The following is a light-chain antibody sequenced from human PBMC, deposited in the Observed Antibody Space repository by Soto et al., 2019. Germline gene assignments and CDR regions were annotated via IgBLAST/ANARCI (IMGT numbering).Light chain of an antibody. J-gene: IGKJ5*01. CDR3: QQRSNWAIT. CDR1: QSVSSY. Sequence: EIVLTQSAATLSLSPGERATLSCRASQSVSSYLAWYQQKPGQAPRLLIYDASNRATGIPARFSGSGSGTDFTLTISSLEPEDFAVYYCQQRSNWAITFGQGTRLEI. V-gene: IGKV3-11*01. CDR2: DAS.